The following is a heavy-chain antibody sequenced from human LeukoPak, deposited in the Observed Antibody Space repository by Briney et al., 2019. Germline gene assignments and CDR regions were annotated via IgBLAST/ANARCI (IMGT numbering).Heavy chain of an antibody. CDR1: GYTFISYS. CDR3: ARVHSYGYPDDYYYYYMDV. D-gene: IGHD5-18*01. CDR2: IDPSGGST. V-gene: IGHV1-46*01. Sequence: ASVKVSCKASGYTFISYSMHWVRQAPGQGLEWMGIIDPSGGSTSYAQKLQGRVTMTTDTSTSTAYMELRSLRSDDTAVYYCARVHSYGYPDDYYYYYMDVWGKGTTVTVSS. J-gene: IGHJ6*03.